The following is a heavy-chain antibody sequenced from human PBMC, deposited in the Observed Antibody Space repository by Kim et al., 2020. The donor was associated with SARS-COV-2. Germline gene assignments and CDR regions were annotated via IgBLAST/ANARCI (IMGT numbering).Heavy chain of an antibody. CDR2: IHDAGST. J-gene: IGHJ4*02. CDR1: GSSVRSSY. D-gene: IGHD1-26*01. CDR3: SSSTVGAFFDY. V-gene: IGHV3-53*01. Sequence: GESLKISCAVSGSSVRSSYMTWVRQAPGKGLEWVSAIHDAGSTYYADSVKGRFTISRDIPKDTHYLQMNSLRADDPAGYYCSSSTVGAFFDYLGQGSLVT.